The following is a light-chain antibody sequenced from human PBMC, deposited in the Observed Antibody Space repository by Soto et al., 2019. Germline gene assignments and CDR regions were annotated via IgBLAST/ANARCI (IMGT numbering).Light chain of an antibody. J-gene: IGKJ2*01. CDR1: QSLSTW. CDR3: QQYKGYSSST. V-gene: IGKV1-5*01. CDR2: DAS. Sequence: DIQMTQSPSTLSASVGGRVTITCRASQSLSTWLAWYQQKPGKAPNLLIYDASSLESGVPSRFSGSGSGTEFTLTISSLQPDDFATYDCQQYKGYSSSTFGQGTKLEIK.